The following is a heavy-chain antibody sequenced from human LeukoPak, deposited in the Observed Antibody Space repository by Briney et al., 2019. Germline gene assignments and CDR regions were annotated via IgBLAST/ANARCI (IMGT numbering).Heavy chain of an antibody. D-gene: IGHD5-12*01. CDR3: AGKPPRATVDIVY. CDR1: GFTFSSYW. CDR2: INSDGSST. V-gene: IGHV3-74*01. J-gene: IGHJ4*02. Sequence: PGGSLRLSCAASGFTFSSYWMHWVRQAPGKGLVWVSRINSDGSSTSYADSVKGRFTISRDNAKNTLYLQMNSLRAEDTAVYYCAGKPPRATVDIVYWGQGTLVTVSS.